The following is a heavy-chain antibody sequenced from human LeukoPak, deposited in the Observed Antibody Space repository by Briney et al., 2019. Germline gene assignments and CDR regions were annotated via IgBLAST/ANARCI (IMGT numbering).Heavy chain of an antibody. D-gene: IGHD2-2*01. Sequence: PSETLSLTCTVSGGSISSGGYYWSWIRQPPGKALEWIGYIYYSGSTSYNPSLKSRVTISIDRSNNQLSLKLSSVTAADTAVYYCARKFLYCSSTSCYAYYFDYWGQGTLVTVSS. CDR1: GGSISSGGYY. CDR3: ARKFLYCSSTSCYAYYFDY. V-gene: IGHV4-30-2*01. J-gene: IGHJ4*02. CDR2: IYYSGST.